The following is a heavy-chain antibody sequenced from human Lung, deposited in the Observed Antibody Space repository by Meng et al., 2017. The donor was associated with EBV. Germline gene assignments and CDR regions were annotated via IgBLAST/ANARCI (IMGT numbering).Heavy chain of an antibody. D-gene: IGHD3-16*02. J-gene: IGHJ4*02. CDR1: AGSFSGYY. V-gene: IGHV4-34*01. CDR2: INHSGST. CDR3: ACSPDHDYVWGSFRSFDY. Sequence: GHPQQWGAGLLKPSEALSLPCVFYAGSFSGYYWTWIRQPPGKGLEWIGDINHSGSTKYSPSLKSRVTISVDTSKNQFSLKLSSVTAADTAVYYCACSPDHDYVWGSFRSFDYWGQGTLVTVSS.